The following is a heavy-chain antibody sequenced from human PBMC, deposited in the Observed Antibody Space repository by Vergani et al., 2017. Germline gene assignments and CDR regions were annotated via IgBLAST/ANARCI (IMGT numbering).Heavy chain of an antibody. J-gene: IGHJ4*02. CDR2: VHRNGNT. CDR1: GYSVGSGYY. V-gene: IGHV4-38-2*01. CDR3: ARQNPYGSAHVDF. D-gene: IGHD3-10*01. Sequence: QVDLQESGPGLVKSSETLSLNCAVSGYSVGSGYYWGWIQPPGRGLEWIGCVHRNGNTYYTSSLRSRATISRDTSKNQFSLRLTSVTAADTAVYYCARQNPYGSAHVDFWGRGVLVTVSA.